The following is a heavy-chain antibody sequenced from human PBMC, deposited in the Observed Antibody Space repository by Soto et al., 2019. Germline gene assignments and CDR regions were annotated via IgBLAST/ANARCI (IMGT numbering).Heavy chain of an antibody. CDR2: ISGSGGST. V-gene: IGHV3-23*01. Sequence: EVQLLESGGGWLKPGGPLKLPCPASGFPFRSNPMTWAPQPPGKGREWVSAISGSGGSTYYADSVKGRFTISRDNSKNTLYLQMNSLRAEDTAVYYCAKAILAYGSGTDYWGQGTLVTVSS. J-gene: IGHJ4*02. CDR3: AKAILAYGSGTDY. CDR1: GFPFRSNP. D-gene: IGHD3-10*01.